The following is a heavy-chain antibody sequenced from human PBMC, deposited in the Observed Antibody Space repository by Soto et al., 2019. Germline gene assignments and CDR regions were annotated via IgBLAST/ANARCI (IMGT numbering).Heavy chain of an antibody. V-gene: IGHV4-34*01. Sequence: SETLSLTCAVYGGSFSGYYWSWIRQPPGKGLEWIGEVNHSGSTNYNPSLKSRVTISVDTSKNQFSLKLSSVTAADTAVYYCARARGVWYYYGMDVWGQGTTVTVSS. J-gene: IGHJ6*02. D-gene: IGHD3-10*01. CDR3: ARARGVWYYYGMDV. CDR1: GGSFSGYY. CDR2: VNHSGST.